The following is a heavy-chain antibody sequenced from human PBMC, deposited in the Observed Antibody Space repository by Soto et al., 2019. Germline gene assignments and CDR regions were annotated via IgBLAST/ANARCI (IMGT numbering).Heavy chain of an antibody. Sequence: PSETLSLTCTVSGGSIGSYHWSWVRQPPGKGLEWIASVYYTGTTNYNPSLVSRVTISIDAPENQITLKLTSVTAADTAFNYCGRDTVLTLMFDLWGQGTMVTLYS. CDR1: GGSIGSYH. D-gene: IGHD4-17*01. CDR3: GRDTVLTLMFDL. J-gene: IGHJ5*02. CDR2: VYYTGTT. V-gene: IGHV4-59*01.